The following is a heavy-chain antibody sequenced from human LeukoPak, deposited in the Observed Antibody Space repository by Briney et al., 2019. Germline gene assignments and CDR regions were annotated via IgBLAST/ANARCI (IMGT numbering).Heavy chain of an antibody. J-gene: IGHJ4*02. CDR3: ARAIKGGSSSPSDY. CDR2: ITTTSSTI. V-gene: IGHV3-48*01. Sequence: GGSLRLSCAASGFTFSNYNMNWVRQAPGKGPEWVSYITTTSSTIYCADSVKGRFTISRDNANNLLFLQMNSLRAEDTAVYYCARAIKGGSSSPSDYWGQGTLVTVSS. CDR1: GFTFSNYN. D-gene: IGHD6-6*01.